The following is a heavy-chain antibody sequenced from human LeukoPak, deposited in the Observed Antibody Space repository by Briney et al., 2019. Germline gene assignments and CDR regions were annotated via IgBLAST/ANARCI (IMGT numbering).Heavy chain of an antibody. CDR3: AREYGCTRHFDY. J-gene: IGHJ4*02. D-gene: IGHD3-10*01. V-gene: IGHV3-21*01. Sequence: GGSLRLSCAATGFTFSSYVMNWVRQAPGKGLEWVSSISSSSSYIYYADSVKGRFTISRDNAKNLLYLQMNSLRAEDTGVYYCAREYGCTRHFDYWGQGTLVTVSS. CDR1: GFTFSSYV. CDR2: ISSSSSYI.